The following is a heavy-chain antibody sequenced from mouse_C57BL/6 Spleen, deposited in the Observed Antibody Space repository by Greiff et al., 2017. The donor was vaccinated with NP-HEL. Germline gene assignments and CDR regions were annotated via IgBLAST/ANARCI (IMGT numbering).Heavy chain of an antibody. J-gene: IGHJ4*01. CDR3: ASPYYYGSSYRAMDY. V-gene: IGHV1-26*01. Sequence: EVQLQQSGPELVKPGASVKISCKASGYTFTDYYMNWVKQSHGKSLEWIGDINPNNGGTSYNQKFKGKATLTVDKSSSTAYMELSSLTSEDSAVYYCASPYYYGSSYRAMDYWGQGTSVTVSS. CDR1: GYTFTDYY. CDR2: INPNNGGT. D-gene: IGHD1-1*01.